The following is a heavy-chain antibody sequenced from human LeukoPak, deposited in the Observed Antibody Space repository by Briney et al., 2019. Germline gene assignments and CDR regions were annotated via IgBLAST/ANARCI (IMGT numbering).Heavy chain of an antibody. CDR1: GGSISSTTYY. J-gene: IGHJ4*02. CDR2: IYYSGST. V-gene: IGHV4-39*01. Sequence: SETLSLTCTVPGGSISSTTYYWGWIRQPPGKGLEWIGSIYYSGSTYYNPSLKSRVTLSADTSKNQFSLKLSSVTAADTAVYYCARRSTYDSSGYYSRWGQGTLVTVSS. D-gene: IGHD3-22*01. CDR3: ARRSTYDSSGYYSR.